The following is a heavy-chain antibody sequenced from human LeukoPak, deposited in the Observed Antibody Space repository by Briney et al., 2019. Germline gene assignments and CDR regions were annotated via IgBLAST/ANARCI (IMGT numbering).Heavy chain of an antibody. J-gene: IGHJ3*02. D-gene: IGHD3-9*01. Sequence: GGSLRLSCAASGFTFSSYWMSWVRQAPGKGLEWVANIKQDGSEKYYVDSVKGRFTISRDNAKNSLYLQMNSLRAEDTAVYYCARARRGVLRYFDWLLTDAFDIWGQGTMVTVSS. V-gene: IGHV3-7*01. CDR1: GFTFSSYW. CDR3: ARARRGVLRYFDWLLTDAFDI. CDR2: IKQDGSEK.